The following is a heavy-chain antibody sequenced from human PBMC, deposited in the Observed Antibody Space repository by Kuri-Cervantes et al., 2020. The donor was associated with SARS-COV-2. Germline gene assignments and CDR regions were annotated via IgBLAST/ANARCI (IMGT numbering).Heavy chain of an antibody. V-gene: IGHV4-4*07. CDR3: ARCPWGDGFDY. Sequence: SETLSLTCTVSGGSISNYYWSWIRQPAGKGLEWIGRVYPSGGTNNNPSLKRRVTISVDTSKNQFSLKLSSVTAADTAVYYCARCPWGDGFDYWGQGTLVTVSS. CDR1: GGSISNYY. D-gene: IGHD5-24*01. J-gene: IGHJ4*02. CDR2: VYPSGGT.